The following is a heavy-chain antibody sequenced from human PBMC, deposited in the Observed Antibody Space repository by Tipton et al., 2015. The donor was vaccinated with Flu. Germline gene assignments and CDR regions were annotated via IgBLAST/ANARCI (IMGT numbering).Heavy chain of an antibody. CDR1: GFTVSSNY. Sequence: SLRLSCAASGFTVSSNYMSWVRQAPGKGLEWVSAISGSGGSTYYADSVKGRFTISRDNSKNTLYLQMNSLRAEDTAVYYCAKGVGYPLDYWGQGTLVTVSS. D-gene: IGHD5-18*01. J-gene: IGHJ4*02. CDR3: AKGVGYPLDY. V-gene: IGHV3-23*01. CDR2: ISGSGGST.